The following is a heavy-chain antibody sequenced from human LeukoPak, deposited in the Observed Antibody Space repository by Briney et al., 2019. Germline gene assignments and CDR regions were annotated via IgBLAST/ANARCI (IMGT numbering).Heavy chain of an antibody. CDR1: GYSFTTYW. J-gene: IGHJ4*02. D-gene: IGHD1-14*01. Sequence: GESLKISCKGSGYSFTTYWIGWVRQMPGKGLEWMGIIYPGDSDTRYSPSFQGLVTISADKSISTAYLQWSSLKASDTAMYYCARLPVSDRYYFHYWGQGTLVTVSS. CDR3: ARLPVSDRYYFHY. CDR2: IYPGDSDT. V-gene: IGHV5-51*01.